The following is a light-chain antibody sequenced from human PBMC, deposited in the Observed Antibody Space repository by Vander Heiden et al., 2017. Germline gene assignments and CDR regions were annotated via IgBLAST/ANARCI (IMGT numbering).Light chain of an antibody. CDR3: LQSASMSWT. J-gene: IGKJ1*01. Sequence: DIQMTQSPSSLSASVGDRVTITCRASQSITSYLNWYQQKPGKAPKLLIYAASSLHSGVPSRFSGSGSGTDFTLTISSLQREDFATYYCLQSASMSWTFAHGITV. V-gene: IGKV1-39*01. CDR2: AAS. CDR1: QSITSY.